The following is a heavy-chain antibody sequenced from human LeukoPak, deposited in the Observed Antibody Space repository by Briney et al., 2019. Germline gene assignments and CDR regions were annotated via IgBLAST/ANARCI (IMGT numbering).Heavy chain of an antibody. J-gene: IGHJ4*02. D-gene: IGHD6-19*01. CDR2: IWFDGSSK. CDR3: ARDSSAWYLDY. V-gene: IGHV3-33*01. Sequence: PGGSLRLSCAASGFTFSTYAMHWVRQAPGKGLEWVAVIWFDGSSKYYADSVKGRFTISRDNSKNMLFLQMNSLRAEDTAVYFCARDSSAWYLDYWGQGTLVAVSS. CDR1: GFTFSTYA.